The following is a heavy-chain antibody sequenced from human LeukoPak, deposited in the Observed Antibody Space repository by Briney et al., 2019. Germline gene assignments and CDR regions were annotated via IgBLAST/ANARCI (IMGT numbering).Heavy chain of an antibody. CDR1: GFTFTTYW. J-gene: IGHJ6*02. D-gene: IGHD5-18*01. CDR3: ARDAVDTANAV. Sequence: GGSLRLSCAASGFTFTTYWMHWVRQAPGKGLVWVSHINSDGSITSYADSVKGRFSISRDNAKNTLYLQMNSLRAEDTAVYYCARDAVDTANAVWGQGTTVTVSS. V-gene: IGHV3-74*01. CDR2: INSDGSIT.